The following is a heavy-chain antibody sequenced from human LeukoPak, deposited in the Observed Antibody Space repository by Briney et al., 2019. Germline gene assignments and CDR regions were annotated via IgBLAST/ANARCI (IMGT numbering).Heavy chain of an antibody. D-gene: IGHD4-11*01. CDR2: IRYDGSNK. J-gene: IGHJ4*02. Sequence: GGSLRLSCAASGFTFSSYGMHWARQAPGKGLEWVAFIRYDGSNKYYADSVKGRFTISRDNSKNTLYLQVNSLRAEDTAVYYCAKGRYSNVRLDYWGQGTLVTVSS. CDR1: GFTFSSYG. CDR3: AKGRYSNVRLDY. V-gene: IGHV3-30*02.